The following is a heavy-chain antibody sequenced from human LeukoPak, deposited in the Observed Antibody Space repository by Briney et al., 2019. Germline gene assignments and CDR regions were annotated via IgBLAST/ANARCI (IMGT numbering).Heavy chain of an antibody. V-gene: IGHV3-30*04. Sequence: GGSLRLSCAASGFTFSSYAMHWVRQAPGKGLDWVSVISYDGDYKYSADSVKGRFTISRDNSKNTLYLQMSSLRPDDTAVYYCARDPLSSSSFDLWGQGTLVTVSS. CDR1: GFTFSSYA. D-gene: IGHD6-13*01. J-gene: IGHJ4*02. CDR2: ISYDGDYK. CDR3: ARDPLSSSSFDL.